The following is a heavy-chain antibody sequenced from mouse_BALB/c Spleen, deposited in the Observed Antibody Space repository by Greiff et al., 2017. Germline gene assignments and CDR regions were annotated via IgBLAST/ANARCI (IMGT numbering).Heavy chain of an antibody. CDR2: IDPANDNT. V-gene: IGHV14-3*02. D-gene: IGHD4-1*01. Sequence: EVQLQQSGAELVKPGASVKLSCTASGFNIKDTYIYWVKQRPEQGLEWIGRIDPANDNTKYDPKFQGKDTITADTSYNTAYLQFSSLTSEDTAVDYCASGNWDYFDYWGQGTTLTVS. CDR1: GFNIKDTY. CDR3: ASGNWDYFDY. J-gene: IGHJ2*01.